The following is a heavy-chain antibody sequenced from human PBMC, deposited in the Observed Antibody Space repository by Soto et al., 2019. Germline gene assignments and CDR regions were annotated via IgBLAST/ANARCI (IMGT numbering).Heavy chain of an antibody. J-gene: IGHJ1*01. CDR1: GYLFTAYS. D-gene: IGHD2-15*01. CDR2: VNPSGGST. V-gene: IGHV1-46*01. Sequence: ASVKVSCKASGYLFTAYSMHWVRLAPGQGLEWMGVVNPSGGSTKYAQNFQGRVTMTRDTSTTTIYMELSSLRSDDTAIYYCAREEDCSGGTCYSEYFHRWGQGTLVTVSS. CDR3: AREEDCSGGTCYSEYFHR.